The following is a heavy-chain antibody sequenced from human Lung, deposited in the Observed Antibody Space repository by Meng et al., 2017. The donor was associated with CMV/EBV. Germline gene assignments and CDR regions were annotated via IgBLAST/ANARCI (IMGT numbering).Heavy chain of an antibody. J-gene: IGHJ4*02. D-gene: IGHD2-2*02. V-gene: IGHV3-23*01. Sequence: GESLKISCAASGFIFSNYAMTWVRQAPGKGLEWVSGISGIGGSIYYAESVKGRFAISRDNSRNTLYLQMNNLRAEDTAKYYCAKIGYCSTASCNTWGYVDYWGQGTLVTVSS. CDR1: GFIFSNYA. CDR2: ISGIGGSI. CDR3: AKIGYCSTASCNTWGYVDY.